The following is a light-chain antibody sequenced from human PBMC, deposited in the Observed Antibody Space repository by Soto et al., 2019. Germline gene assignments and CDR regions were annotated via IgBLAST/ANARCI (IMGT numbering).Light chain of an antibody. V-gene: IGKV3-11*01. Sequence: EIVLTQSPATLSLSPGETATLSCRASQSVSSSLAWYQQKPGQTPRLLIYDASNRATGIPARFSGSGSGTDFTLTISSLEPEDFAAYYCQQRSSWPLTFGGGTKVEIK. CDR2: DAS. CDR1: QSVSSS. CDR3: QQRSSWPLT. J-gene: IGKJ4*02.